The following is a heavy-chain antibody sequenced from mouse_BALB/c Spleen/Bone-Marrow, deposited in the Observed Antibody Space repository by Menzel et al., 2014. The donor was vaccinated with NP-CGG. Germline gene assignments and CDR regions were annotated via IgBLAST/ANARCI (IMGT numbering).Heavy chain of an antibody. CDR3: TRSAGTGFAY. CDR1: GYTFTSYY. CDR2: INPSNGGT. D-gene: IGHD3-3*01. Sequence: VQLQQSGTELVKPGASVKLSCKASGYTFTSYYMFWVKQRPGQGLEWIGEINPSNGGTVFNEKFMSKVTLTVDKSSSTAYIQLSGPTSEDSAVYYCTRSAGTGFAYWGQGTLVTVS. V-gene: IGHV1S81*02. J-gene: IGHJ3*01.